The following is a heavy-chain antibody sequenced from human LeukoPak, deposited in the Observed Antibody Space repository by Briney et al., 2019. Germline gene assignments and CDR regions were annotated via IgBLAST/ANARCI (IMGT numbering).Heavy chain of an antibody. CDR3: ARRLGLRAPFDY. D-gene: IGHD3-16*01. J-gene: IGHJ4*02. Sequence: SETLSLTRTVSGDSITTDHWTWLRQPPGKGLEWIGSIQDSGRTNYNPTLQSRVTISADRSESRFSLRLNSATTADTAVYYCARRLGLRAPFDYWGQGTLATVSS. CDR1: GDSITTDH. CDR2: IQDSGRT. V-gene: IGHV4-59*01.